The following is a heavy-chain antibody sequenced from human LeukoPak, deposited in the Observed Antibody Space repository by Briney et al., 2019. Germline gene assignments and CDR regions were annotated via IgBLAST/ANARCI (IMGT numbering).Heavy chain of an antibody. CDR2: ISYNSGTI. V-gene: IGHV3-48*04. CDR1: GFTFSSYS. Sequence: GGPLRLSCAASGFTFSSYSMNWVRQAPGKGLEWLSYISYNSGTISYADSVKGRFTVSRDDAANSLYLQMNSLRAEDTAVYYCARDRGGSSEDFDYWGQGTLVTVSS. D-gene: IGHD1-26*01. CDR3: ARDRGGSSEDFDY. J-gene: IGHJ4*02.